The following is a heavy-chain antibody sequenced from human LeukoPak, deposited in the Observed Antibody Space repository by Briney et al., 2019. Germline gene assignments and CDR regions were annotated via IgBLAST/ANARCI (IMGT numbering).Heavy chain of an antibody. CDR1: GGSFSGYY. CDR2: INHSGST. Sequence: PSETLSLTCAVYGGSFSGYYWSWIRQPPGKGLEWIGEINHSGSTNYNPSLKSRVTISVDTSKNQFSLKLSSVTAADTAVYYCARGRDYDFWSGYYFSHYYDYWGRGTLVTVSS. D-gene: IGHD3-3*01. V-gene: IGHV4-34*01. CDR3: ARGRDYDFWSGYYFSHYYDY. J-gene: IGHJ4*02.